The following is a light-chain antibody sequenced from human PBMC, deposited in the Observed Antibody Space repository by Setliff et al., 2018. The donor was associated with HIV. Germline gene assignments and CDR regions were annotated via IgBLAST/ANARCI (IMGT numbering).Light chain of an antibody. J-gene: IGLJ1*01. CDR3: SSYAGSNNRYV. CDR2: EVS. Sequence: QSALTQPPSASGSPGQSVTISCTGTSSDAGGYNYVSWYQQHPGKAPKLMIYEVSKRPSGVPDRFSGSKSGNTASLTVSGLQAEDEADYYCSSYAGSNNRYVFGTGTKSPS. CDR1: SSDAGGYNY. V-gene: IGLV2-8*01.